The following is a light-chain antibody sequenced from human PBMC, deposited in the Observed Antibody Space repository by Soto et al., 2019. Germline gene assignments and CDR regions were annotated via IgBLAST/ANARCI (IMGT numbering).Light chain of an antibody. CDR2: DAS. CDR3: QQSNNWPPLT. CDR1: QSVGRN. J-gene: IGKJ4*01. Sequence: EIVMTQSPVTLSVPPGERATLSCRASQSVGRNVAWYQQKPGQAPRLLMYDASNRATGIPARFSGSGSGTEFTLIISSLQSDDFAVYYCQQSNNWPPLTFGGGTKVEIK. V-gene: IGKV3-15*01.